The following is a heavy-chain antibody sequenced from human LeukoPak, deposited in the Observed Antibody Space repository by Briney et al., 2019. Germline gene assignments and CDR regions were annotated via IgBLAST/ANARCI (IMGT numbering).Heavy chain of an antibody. V-gene: IGHV4-34*01. J-gene: IGHJ6*03. CDR1: GGSFSGYY. D-gene: IGHD3-22*01. CDR2: INHSGST. Sequence: SETLSLTCAVYGGSFSGYYWSWIRQSPGKGLEWIGEINHSGSTNYNPSLKSRVTISVDTSKNQFSLKLSSVTAADMAVYYCARSYDSSGYVYYYYYMDVWGKGTTVNVSS. CDR3: ARSYDSSGYVYYYYYMDV.